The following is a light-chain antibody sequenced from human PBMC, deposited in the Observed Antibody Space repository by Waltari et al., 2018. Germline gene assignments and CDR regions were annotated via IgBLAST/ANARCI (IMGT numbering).Light chain of an antibody. J-gene: IGLJ2*01. Sequence: QSALTQPRSVSGSPVQSVTISCPGTSIDVGGYNYVSWYQQHPSKATKIRTYDISKRPSGVPARFSELKPGYPASLTVSVLEAEDEADYSCCSSSGSYTFVVFGVCNKLTAL. CDR1: SIDVGGYNY. CDR2: DIS. V-gene: IGLV2-11*01. CDR3: CSSSGSYTFVV.